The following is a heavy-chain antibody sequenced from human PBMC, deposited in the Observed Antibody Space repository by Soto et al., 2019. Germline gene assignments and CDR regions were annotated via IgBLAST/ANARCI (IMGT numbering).Heavy chain of an antibody. Sequence: PGGSLRLSCVASGFTFSTYGMHWVRQAPGKGLEWVTFIWYDGSNKYYADSVKGRFTISRVSSKNTVYLQMNSLRAEDTAVYYCERHREGGFIDYWGQGTLVTVSS. CDR2: IWYDGSNK. CDR1: GFTFSTYG. J-gene: IGHJ4*02. D-gene: IGHD5-12*01. V-gene: IGHV3-33*01. CDR3: ERHREGGFIDY.